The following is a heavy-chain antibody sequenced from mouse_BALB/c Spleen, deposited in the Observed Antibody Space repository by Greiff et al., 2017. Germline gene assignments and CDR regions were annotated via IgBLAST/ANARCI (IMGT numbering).Heavy chain of an antibody. CDR3: ARANSLLRLLDY. CDR1: GYTFTSYW. D-gene: IGHD1-2*01. V-gene: IGHV1-7*01. Sequence: VQLQQSGAELAKPGASVKMSCKASGYTFTSYWMHWVKQRPGQGLEWIGYINPSTGYTEYNQKFKDKATLTADKSSSTAYMQLSSLTSEDSAVYYCARANSLLRLLDYWGQGTTLTVSS. J-gene: IGHJ2*01. CDR2: INPSTGYT.